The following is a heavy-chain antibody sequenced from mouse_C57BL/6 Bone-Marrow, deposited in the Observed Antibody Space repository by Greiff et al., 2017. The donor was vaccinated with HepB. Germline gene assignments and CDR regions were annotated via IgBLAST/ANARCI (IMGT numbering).Heavy chain of an antibody. Sequence: QVQLQQPGAELVKPGASVKLSCKASGYTFTSYWITWVKQRPGQGLEWIGDIYPGSGSTNYNEKFKSKATLTVDTSSSTAYMQLSSLTSEDSAVYYGARDVDSSVYGLIWFAYWGQGTLVTVSA. J-gene: IGHJ3*01. CDR1: GYTFTSYW. D-gene: IGHD3-2*02. CDR2: IYPGSGST. V-gene: IGHV1-55*01. CDR3: ARDVDSSVYGLIWFAY.